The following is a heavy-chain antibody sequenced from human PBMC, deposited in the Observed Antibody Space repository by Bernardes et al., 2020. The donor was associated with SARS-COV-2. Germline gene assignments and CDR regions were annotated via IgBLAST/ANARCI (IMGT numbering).Heavy chain of an antibody. Sequence: GSLRLSCAASGFTFSSYHMTWVRQAPGKGLEWVASISSSSSYIYYGDSVKGRFTISRDNAKNSVDLQMNSLRVEDTAVYYCARDKWRGGYPVPFYWGQGILVNVSS. CDR3: ARDKWRGGYPVPFY. D-gene: IGHD2-15*01. V-gene: IGHV3-21*01. CDR2: ISSSSSYI. J-gene: IGHJ4*02. CDR1: GFTFSSYH.